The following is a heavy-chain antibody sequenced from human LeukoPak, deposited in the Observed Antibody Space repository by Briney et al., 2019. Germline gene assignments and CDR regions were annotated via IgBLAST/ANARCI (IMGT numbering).Heavy chain of an antibody. CDR1: GYTFTSYD. J-gene: IGHJ6*02. D-gene: IGHD3-3*01. CDR2: MNPNSGKT. CDR3: ARGRSYDFWSGYFDYYYYGMDV. V-gene: IGHV1-8*01. Sequence: GASVKVSCKASGYTFTSYDINWVRQATGQGLEWMGWMNPNSGKTGHAPKFKGRVTLTRHTSISAAYMELSSLGSEDTAVYSCARGRSYDFWSGYFDYYYYGMDVWGQGTTVTVSS.